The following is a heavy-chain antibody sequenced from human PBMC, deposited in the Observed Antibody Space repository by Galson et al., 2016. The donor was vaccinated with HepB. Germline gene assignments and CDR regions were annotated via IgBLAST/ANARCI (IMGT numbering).Heavy chain of an antibody. Sequence: SLRLSCAASGFTFSIYGLHWSRQAPGKGLEWVATTSSDESVKHYADPVQGRFTISKDNFKNTLYLQMNSLRAEDTAVYYCAKKSPGKELSPPDYWGQGTLVTVSS. J-gene: IGHJ4*02. V-gene: IGHV3-30*18. CDR1: GFTFSIYG. CDR3: AKKSPGKELSPPDY. CDR2: TSSDESVK. D-gene: IGHD1-26*01.